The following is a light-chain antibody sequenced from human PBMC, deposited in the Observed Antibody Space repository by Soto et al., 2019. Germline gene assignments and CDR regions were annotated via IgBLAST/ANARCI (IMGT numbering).Light chain of an antibody. CDR1: QSLLHCDGKTY. Sequence: ILMTQTPLSLSIIPGQTASISCKSSQSLLHCDGKTYFYWYVQKAGQAPQPLIYEVSNRFSGVPERFSGSGSRTDFTLKISRVEADDVGIYYCMQAIDIPWTFGQGTKVEIK. CDR3: MQAIDIPWT. V-gene: IGKV2-29*03. CDR2: EVS. J-gene: IGKJ1*01.